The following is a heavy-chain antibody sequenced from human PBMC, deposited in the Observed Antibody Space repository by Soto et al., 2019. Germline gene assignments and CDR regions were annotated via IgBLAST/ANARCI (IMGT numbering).Heavy chain of an antibody. D-gene: IGHD3-3*01. J-gene: IGHJ4*02. V-gene: IGHV3-23*01. CDR2: ISGSGGST. CDR1: GFTFSSYA. Sequence: EVQLLESGGGLVQPGGSLRLSCAASGFTFSSYAMSWVRQAPGKGLEWVSAISGSGGSTYYADSVKGRFTISRDNSKNSLYLQMTSLRAEDTAVYYCATDVLRFLEWLKGFDCWGQGTLVTVSS. CDR3: ATDVLRFLEWLKGFDC.